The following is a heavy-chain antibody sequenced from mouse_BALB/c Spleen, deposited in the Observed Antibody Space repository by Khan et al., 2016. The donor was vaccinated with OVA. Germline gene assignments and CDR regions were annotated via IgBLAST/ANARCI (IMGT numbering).Heavy chain of an antibody. CDR3: ARAYYGNYRETMDY. J-gene: IGHJ4*01. CDR1: GFSFNGYG. Sequence: QVQLKQSGPGLVKPSQSLSLTCTVSGFSFNGYGVNWVRQPPGKGLEWLGMIWGDGGTDYNSVLKSRLSSRKDMSKSQVILKMNCLQTDDTAMYYCARAYYGNYRETMDYWGQGTSVTVSS. D-gene: IGHD2-10*01. V-gene: IGHV2-6-7*01. CDR2: IWGDGGT.